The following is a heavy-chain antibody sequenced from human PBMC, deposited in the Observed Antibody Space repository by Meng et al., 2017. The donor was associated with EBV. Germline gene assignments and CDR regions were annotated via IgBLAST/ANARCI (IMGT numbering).Heavy chain of an antibody. Sequence: QVQLVQYGAKVKKPGSSVKASCKASGGTFSSYAISWVRQAPGQGLEWMGGIIPIFGTANYAQKFQGRVTITADKSTSTAYMELSSLRSEDTAVYYCARDRWEPKGKGWFDPWGQGTLVTVSS. CDR2: IIPIFGTA. V-gene: IGHV1-69*06. CDR3: ARDRWEPKGKGWFDP. J-gene: IGHJ5*02. D-gene: IGHD1-26*01. CDR1: GGTFSSYA.